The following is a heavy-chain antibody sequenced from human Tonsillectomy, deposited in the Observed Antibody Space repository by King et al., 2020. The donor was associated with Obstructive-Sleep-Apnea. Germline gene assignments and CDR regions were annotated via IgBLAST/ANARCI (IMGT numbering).Heavy chain of an antibody. CDR3: ARDSKSGSEVGAFDI. CDR1: GFTFSDYT. Sequence: VQLVESGGGLVQPGGSLRLSCAASGFTFSDYTMNWVRQAPGKGLEWVSDISSSSTTIYYAVSVKGRFTISRENAKNSLSLQMSSLRAEDTAVYYCARDSKSGSEVGAFDIWGQGTMVTVSS. J-gene: IGHJ3*02. V-gene: IGHV3-48*04. D-gene: IGHD1-26*01. CDR2: ISSSSTTI.